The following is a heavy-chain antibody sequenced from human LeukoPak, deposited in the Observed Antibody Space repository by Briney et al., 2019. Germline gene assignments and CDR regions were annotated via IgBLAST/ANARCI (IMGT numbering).Heavy chain of an antibody. CDR1: GFTFSSYD. CDR3: AKDRQSIGVVILDY. V-gene: IGHV3-23*01. J-gene: IGHJ4*02. D-gene: IGHD3-22*01. Sequence: GGSLRLLCAASGFTFSSYDMMRVLRAPGKGLVEVSAISSSSGSKLYADSVKGRFTISRDNSKNPLYMQMNSLRAEDTAVYYCAKDRQSIGVVILDYWGQGTLVTVSS. CDR2: ISSSSGSK.